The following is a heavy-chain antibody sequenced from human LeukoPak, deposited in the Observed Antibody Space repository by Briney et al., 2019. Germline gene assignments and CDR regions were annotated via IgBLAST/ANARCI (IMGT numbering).Heavy chain of an antibody. Sequence: PLETLSLTCTVSGGSISSFYWSWIRQPPGKELEWIGYFYYTGSTKYNPSLKSRVTISGDTSKNQFSLKLSSVTAADTAVYSCARGYNPHYCDSSGNPYYFDYWGQGTLVTVSS. D-gene: IGHD3-22*01. J-gene: IGHJ4*02. CDR1: GGSISSFY. V-gene: IGHV4-59*01. CDR2: FYYTGST. CDR3: ARGYNPHYCDSSGNPYYFDY.